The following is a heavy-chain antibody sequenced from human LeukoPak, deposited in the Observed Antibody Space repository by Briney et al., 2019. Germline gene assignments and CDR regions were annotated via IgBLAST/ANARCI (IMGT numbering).Heavy chain of an antibody. CDR3: ARERSDYGDYYFDY. CDR2: VIPILGIA. CDR1: GGTFSSYA. V-gene: IGHV1-69*04. Sequence: ASVKVSCKASGGTFSSYAISWVRQAHGQGLEWMGRVIPILGIANYAQKFQGRVTITADKSTSTAYMELSSLRSEDTAVYYCARERSDYGDYYFDYWGQGTLVTVSS. D-gene: IGHD4-17*01. J-gene: IGHJ4*02.